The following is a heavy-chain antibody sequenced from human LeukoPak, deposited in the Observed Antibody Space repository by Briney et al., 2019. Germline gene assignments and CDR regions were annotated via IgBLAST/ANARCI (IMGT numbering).Heavy chain of an antibody. J-gene: IGHJ5*02. Sequence: GGSLRLSCAASGFTFSNFWMAWVCQAPGKGLEWVANKDQDGIETWYVDSVKGRFTISRDNAKRSLFLQMDSLRVEDTAMYYCVRDRGFSTFDQWGQGTQVTVSA. CDR3: VRDRGFSTFDQ. D-gene: IGHD3-22*01. CDR1: GFTFSNFW. V-gene: IGHV3-7*01. CDR2: KDQDGIET.